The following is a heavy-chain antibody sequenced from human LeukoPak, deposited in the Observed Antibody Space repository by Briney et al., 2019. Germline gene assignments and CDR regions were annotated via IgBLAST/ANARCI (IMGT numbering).Heavy chain of an antibody. CDR3: ARASYYYDSSGYPGYYFDY. CDR1: GGSISSYS. Sequence: SETLSLTCTVSGGSISSYSWSWIRQPPGKGLEWIGYIYYSGSTSSNPSLRSRLTISGDTSKNQFSVRLSSVTAADTAMYYCARASYYYDSSGYPGYYFDYWGQGTLVTVSS. V-gene: IGHV4-59*01. J-gene: IGHJ4*02. CDR2: IYYSGST. D-gene: IGHD3-22*01.